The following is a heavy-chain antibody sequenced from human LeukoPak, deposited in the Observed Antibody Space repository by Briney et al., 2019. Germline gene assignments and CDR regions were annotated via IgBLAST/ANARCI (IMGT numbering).Heavy chain of an antibody. CDR1: GFTFSSYS. J-gene: IGHJ4*02. V-gene: IGHV3-21*01. D-gene: IGHD6-19*01. Sequence: GGSLRLSCAASGFTFSSYSMNWVRQAPGKGLEWVSSISSSSSYIYCADSVKGRFTISRDNAKNSLYLQMNSLRAEDTAVYYCATYSSGWYRGDYWGQGTLVTVSS. CDR2: ISSSSSYI. CDR3: ATYSSGWYRGDY.